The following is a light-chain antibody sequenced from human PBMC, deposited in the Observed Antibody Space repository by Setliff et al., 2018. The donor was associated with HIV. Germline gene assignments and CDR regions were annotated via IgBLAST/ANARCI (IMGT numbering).Light chain of an antibody. CDR2: EVS. Sequence: QSALTQPASVSGSPGQSITISCTGTSSDVGGYNSVSWYQQHPGKAPKLMIYEVSNRPSGVSNRLSGSKSGTSASLAISGLQSEDEADYYCAAWDDSLNGLWLFGGGTKVTVL. CDR1: SSDVGGYNS. V-gene: IGLV2-14*01. J-gene: IGLJ2*01. CDR3: AAWDDSLNGLWL.